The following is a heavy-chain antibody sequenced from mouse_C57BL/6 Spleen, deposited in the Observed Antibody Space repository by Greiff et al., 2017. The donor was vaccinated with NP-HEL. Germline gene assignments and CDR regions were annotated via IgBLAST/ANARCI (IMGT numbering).Heavy chain of an antibody. Sequence: VKLQESGAELVRPGASVTLSCKASGYTFTDYEMHWVKQTPVHGLEWIGAIDPETGGTAYNQKFKGKAILTADKSSSTAYMELRSLTSEDSAVYYCTRPGTDFDYWGQGTTLTVSS. CDR3: TRPGTDFDY. D-gene: IGHD4-1*01. CDR2: IDPETGGT. V-gene: IGHV1-15*01. CDR1: GYTFTDYE. J-gene: IGHJ2*01.